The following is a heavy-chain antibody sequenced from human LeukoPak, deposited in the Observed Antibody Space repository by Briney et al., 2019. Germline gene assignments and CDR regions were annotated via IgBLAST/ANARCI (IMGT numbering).Heavy chain of an antibody. CDR3: ARGLMIVVVITEECAFDI. CDR1: GGSISSGGYS. J-gene: IGHJ3*02. D-gene: IGHD3-22*01. CDR2: IYHSGST. Sequence: PSETLSLTCAVSGGSISSGGYSWSWIRQPPGKGLEWIGEIYHSGSTNYNPSLKSRVTISVDKAKKQCSLKLSSVTAADTAVYYCARGLMIVVVITEECAFDIWGQGTMVTVSS. V-gene: IGHV4-30-2*01.